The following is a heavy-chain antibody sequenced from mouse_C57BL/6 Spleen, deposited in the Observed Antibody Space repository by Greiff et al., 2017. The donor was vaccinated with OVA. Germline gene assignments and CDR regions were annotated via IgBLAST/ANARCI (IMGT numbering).Heavy chain of an antibody. Sequence: EVHLVESGGGLVKPGGSLKLSCAASGFTFSSYAMSWVRQTPEKRLEWVATISDGGSYTYYPDNVKGRFTISRDNAKNNLYLQMSHLKSEDTAMYYCARDEDGYIDYWGQGTTLTVSS. CDR1: GFTFSSYA. CDR2: ISDGGSYT. CDR3: ARDEDGYIDY. V-gene: IGHV5-4*01. J-gene: IGHJ2*01. D-gene: IGHD2-3*01.